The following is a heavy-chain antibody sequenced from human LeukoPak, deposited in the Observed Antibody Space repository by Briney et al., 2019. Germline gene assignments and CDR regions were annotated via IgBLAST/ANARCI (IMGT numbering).Heavy chain of an antibody. V-gene: IGHV1-18*01. CDR2: ISAYNGNT. CDR1: GYTFTSYG. D-gene: IGHD3-10*01. CDR3: ATGRITMVRGPIRT. Sequence: ASVKVSCKASGYTFTSYGISWVRQAPGQGLEWMGWISAYNGNTNYAQKLQGRVTMTEDTTTDTAYMELSSLRSEDTAVYYCATGRITMVRGPIRTWGQGTLVTVSS. J-gene: IGHJ5*02.